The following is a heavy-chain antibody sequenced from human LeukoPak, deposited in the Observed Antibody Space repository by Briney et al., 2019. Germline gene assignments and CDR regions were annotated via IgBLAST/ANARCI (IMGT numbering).Heavy chain of an antibody. CDR3: ARDHDYGPDY. V-gene: IGHV1-2*02. J-gene: IGHJ4*02. CDR1: GYTFTVHY. CDR2: IKPDSGAT. Sequence: GASVKVSCKASGYTFTVHYLHWLRQAPGQGLEWIGWIKPDSGATNFAHNFQGRVTMTSDTSINTAYMELSSLTSDDSAMYYCARDHDYGPDYWGQGTLVTVSA. D-gene: IGHD4/OR15-4a*01.